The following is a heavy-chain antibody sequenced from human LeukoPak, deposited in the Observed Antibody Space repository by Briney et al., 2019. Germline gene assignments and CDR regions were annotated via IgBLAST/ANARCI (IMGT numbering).Heavy chain of an antibody. Sequence: GGSLRLSCAASGFTVSSNLMTWVRQSPGRGLEWLSSSYSAGAAYYADSVKGRFTISRDHSNNSVSLQMTNLRVEDTAIYYCARGASRISWPGIDYWGQGTLVTVSS. CDR1: GFTVSSNL. CDR3: ARGASRISWPGIDY. V-gene: IGHV3-53*01. D-gene: IGHD3-3*02. J-gene: IGHJ4*02. CDR2: SYSAGAA.